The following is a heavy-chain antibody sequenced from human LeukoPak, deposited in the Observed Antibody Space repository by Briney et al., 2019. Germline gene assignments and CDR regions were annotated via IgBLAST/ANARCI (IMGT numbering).Heavy chain of an antibody. CDR3: ASIAAAGKVVDY. D-gene: IGHD6-13*01. CDR1: GGSISSYY. J-gene: IGHJ4*02. CDR2: IYYSGST. Sequence: SETLSLTCTVSGGSISSYYWSWIRQPPGKGLEWIGYIYYSGSTNYNPSLKSRVTISVDTSENQFSLKLSSVTAADTAVYYCASIAAAGKVVDYWGQGTLVTVSS. V-gene: IGHV4-59*01.